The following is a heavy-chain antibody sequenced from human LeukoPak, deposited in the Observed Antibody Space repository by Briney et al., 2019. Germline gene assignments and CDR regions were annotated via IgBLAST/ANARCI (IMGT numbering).Heavy chain of an antibody. CDR1: GYTFTSYY. J-gene: IGHJ6*03. CDR2: INPSGGST. V-gene: IGHV1-46*01. Sequence: GASVKVSCKASGYTFTSYYMHWVRQAPGQGLEWMGIINPSGGSTSYAQKFQGRVTMTRDMSTSTVYMELSSLRSEDTAVYYCARDSGGYSSSWYLEYYYYYYYMDVWGKGTTVTVSS. D-gene: IGHD6-13*01. CDR3: ARDSGGYSSSWYLEYYYYYYYMDV.